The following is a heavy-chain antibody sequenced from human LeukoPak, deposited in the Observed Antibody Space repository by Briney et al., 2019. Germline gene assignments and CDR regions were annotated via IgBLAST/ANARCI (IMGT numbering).Heavy chain of an antibody. Sequence: ASVKVSCKASGDTFSSYAISWVRQAPGQGLEWMGWINTNTGNPTYAQGFTGRFVFSLDTSVSTAYLQISSLKAEDTAVYYCARGSSSTSCDYWGQGTLVTVSS. CDR1: GDTFSSYA. V-gene: IGHV7-4-1*02. CDR2: INTNTGNP. D-gene: IGHD2-2*01. J-gene: IGHJ4*02. CDR3: ARGSSSTSCDY.